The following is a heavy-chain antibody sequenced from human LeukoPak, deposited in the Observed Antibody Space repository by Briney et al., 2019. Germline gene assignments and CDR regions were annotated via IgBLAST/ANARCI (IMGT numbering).Heavy chain of an antibody. CDR1: GFTFSRYA. V-gene: IGHV3-23*01. CDR3: AKDGGSGSYSAFDI. Sequence: RSGGSLRLPCAASGFTFSRYAMIWVRQAPGKGLEGVSAISGSGGSTYYAVSVKGRFTISRDNSKNTLYLQMNSLRAEDTAVYYCAKDGGSGSYSAFDIWGQGTMVTVSS. J-gene: IGHJ3*02. D-gene: IGHD3-10*01. CDR2: ISGSGGST.